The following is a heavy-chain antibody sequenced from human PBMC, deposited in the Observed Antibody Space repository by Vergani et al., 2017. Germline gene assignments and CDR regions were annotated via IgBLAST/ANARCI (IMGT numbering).Heavy chain of an antibody. CDR3: ARGNQQVQARQGHGAFDI. J-gene: IGHJ3*02. D-gene: IGHD6-6*01. V-gene: IGHV1-18*01. CDR2: ISAYNGNT. Sequence: QVQLVQSGAEVKKPGASVKVSCKASGYTFTSYGISWVRQAPGQGLEWMGWISAYNGNTNYAQKLQGRVTMTTDTSTSTANMELRSLRSDDTAVYYCARGNQQVQARQGHGAFDIWGQGTMVTVSS. CDR1: GYTFTSYG.